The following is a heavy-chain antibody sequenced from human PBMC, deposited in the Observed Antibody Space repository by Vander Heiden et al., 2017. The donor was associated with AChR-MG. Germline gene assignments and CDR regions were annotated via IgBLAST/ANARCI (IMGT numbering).Heavy chain of an antibody. D-gene: IGHD4-17*01. Sequence: QVQLVQSGAEVKKPGSSVKVSCKASGGTFSSYAISWVRQAPGQGLEWMGGIIPIFGTANYAQKFQGRVTITADESTSTAYMELSSLRSEDTAVYYCARDPADYGGNINWYFDLWGRGTLVTVSS. CDR3: ARDPADYGGNINWYFDL. CDR1: GGTFSSYA. V-gene: IGHV1-69*01. J-gene: IGHJ2*01. CDR2: IIPIFGTA.